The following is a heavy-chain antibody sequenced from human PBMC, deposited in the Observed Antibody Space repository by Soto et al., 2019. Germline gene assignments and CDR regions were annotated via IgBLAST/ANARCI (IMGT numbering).Heavy chain of an antibody. CDR2: ISAYNGNT. CDR1: GYTFTSYG. Sequence: GASVKVSCKASGYTFTSYGISWVRQAPGQGLEWMGWISAYNGNTNYAQKLQGRVTMTTDTSTSTAYMELRSLRSDDTAVYYCARVLRYFDWLVNWFDPWGQGTLVTVS. D-gene: IGHD3-9*01. V-gene: IGHV1-18*01. J-gene: IGHJ5*02. CDR3: ARVLRYFDWLVNWFDP.